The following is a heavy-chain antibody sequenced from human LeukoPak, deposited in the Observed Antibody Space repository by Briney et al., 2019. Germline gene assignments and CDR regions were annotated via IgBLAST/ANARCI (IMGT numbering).Heavy chain of an antibody. Sequence: GGSLRLSCVASGFTFSSYEMNWVRQAPGKGLEWVSYISSSGSTIYYADSVKGRFTISRDNAKNSLYLQMNSLRAEDTAVYYCARNNYDYVWGSYSRYYFDYWGQGTLVTVSS. CDR1: GFTFSSYE. CDR3: ARNNYDYVWGSYSRYYFDY. D-gene: IGHD3-16*01. CDR2: ISSSGSTI. J-gene: IGHJ4*02. V-gene: IGHV3-48*03.